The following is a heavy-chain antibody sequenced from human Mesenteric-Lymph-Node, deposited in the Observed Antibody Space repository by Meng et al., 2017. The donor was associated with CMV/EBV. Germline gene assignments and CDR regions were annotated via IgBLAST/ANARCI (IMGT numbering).Heavy chain of an antibody. CDR3: AREVTNFDNPKGYFDY. J-gene: IGHJ4*02. D-gene: IGHD4-17*01. V-gene: IGHV1-69*05. CDR2: IIPIFRTT. CDR1: GGTFSSYA. Sequence: SVKVSCKASGGTFSSYAISWVRQAPGQGLEWMGGIIPIFRTTNYAQKFQGRVTITTDESTSTGYMELSSLRSEDTAVYYCAREVTNFDNPKGYFDYWGQGTLVTVSS.